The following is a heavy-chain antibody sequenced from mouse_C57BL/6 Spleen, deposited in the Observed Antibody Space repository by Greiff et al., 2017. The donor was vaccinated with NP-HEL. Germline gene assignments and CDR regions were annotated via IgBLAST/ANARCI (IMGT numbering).Heavy chain of an antibody. V-gene: IGHV1-63*01. D-gene: IGHD3-1*01. Sequence: VQLQQSGAELVRPGTSVKMSCKASGYTFTNYWIGWAKQRPGHGLEWIGDMYPGGGYTNYNEKFKGKATLTADKSSSTAYMQFSSLTSEDSAIYYCARGGDGRYFDVWGTGTTVTVSS. J-gene: IGHJ1*03. CDR3: ARGGDGRYFDV. CDR2: MYPGGGYT. CDR1: GYTFTNYW.